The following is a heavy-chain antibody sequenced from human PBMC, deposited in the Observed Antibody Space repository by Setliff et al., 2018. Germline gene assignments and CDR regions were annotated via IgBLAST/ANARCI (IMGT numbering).Heavy chain of an antibody. D-gene: IGHD4-17*01. Sequence: PGGSLRLSCAASGFTFSSYWMHWVRQVPGKGLVWVSRLTSDGGITSYADSVKGRFTISRDNAKNTLYLQMNSLTAEDTAVYYCARGSTVVTLRHTFDIWGQGTMVTVSS. CDR3: ARGSTVVTLRHTFDI. V-gene: IGHV3-74*01. CDR2: LTSDGGIT. J-gene: IGHJ3*02. CDR1: GFTFSSYW.